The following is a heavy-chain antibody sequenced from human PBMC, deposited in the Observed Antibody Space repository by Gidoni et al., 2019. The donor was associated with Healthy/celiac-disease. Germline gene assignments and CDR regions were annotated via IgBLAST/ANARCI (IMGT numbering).Heavy chain of an antibody. V-gene: IGHV3-48*02. CDR2: ISSSSSTI. Sequence: EVQLVESGGGSVQPGGFLSLYCAASGSTSSSYSMNWVRQAPGKGLEWVSYISSSSSTIYYADSVKGRFTISRDNAKNSLYLQMNSLGDEDTAVYYCARGTEMAKHVGYGMDVWGQGTTVTVSS. D-gene: IGHD5-12*01. CDR3: ARGTEMAKHVGYGMDV. CDR1: GSTSSSYS. J-gene: IGHJ6*02.